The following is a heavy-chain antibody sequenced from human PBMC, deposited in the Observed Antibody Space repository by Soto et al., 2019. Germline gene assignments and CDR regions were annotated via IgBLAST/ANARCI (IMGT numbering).Heavy chain of an antibody. V-gene: IGHV4-31*03. D-gene: IGHD4-17*01. Sequence: QVQLQESGPGLVKPSQTLSLTCTVSGGSISSGGYYWSWIRQHPGKGLEWIGYIYYSGSTYYNPSLKSRFTISVDTSKNQFSLKLSSVTAADTAVYYCARRGRLTVTTFDYYYYGMDVWGQGTTVTVSS. CDR3: ARRGRLTVTTFDYYYYGMDV. CDR1: GGSISSGGYY. J-gene: IGHJ6*02. CDR2: IYYSGST.